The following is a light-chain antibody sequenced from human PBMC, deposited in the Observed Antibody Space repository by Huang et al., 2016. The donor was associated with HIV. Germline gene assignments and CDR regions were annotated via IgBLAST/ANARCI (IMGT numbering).Light chain of an antibody. V-gene: IGKV1-33*01. CDR1: LDINND. CDR2: DAS. J-gene: IGKJ1*01. CDR3: QQYDTLPLT. Sequence: DIQMTQSPSSLSASLGDKVTITCQASLDINNDLNWYQQKPGKVPKLLISDASDLETGVPPRCSGSRSGTNFTLTVSSLQAEDIGTYYCQQYDTLPLTFGQGTNVEI.